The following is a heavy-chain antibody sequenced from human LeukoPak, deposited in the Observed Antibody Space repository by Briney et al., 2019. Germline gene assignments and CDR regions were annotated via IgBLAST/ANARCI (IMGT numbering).Heavy chain of an antibody. CDR1: GYTFTSYY. D-gene: IGHD2-15*01. Sequence: ASVKVSCKASGYTFTSYYMHWVRQAPGQGLEWMGIINPSGGSTSYAQKFQGRVTMTRDTSTSTVYMELSSLRSKDTAVYYCARGSGDCSGGSCYATYFQHWGQGTLVTVSS. J-gene: IGHJ1*01. CDR3: ARGSGDCSGGSCYATYFQH. CDR2: INPSGGST. V-gene: IGHV1-46*01.